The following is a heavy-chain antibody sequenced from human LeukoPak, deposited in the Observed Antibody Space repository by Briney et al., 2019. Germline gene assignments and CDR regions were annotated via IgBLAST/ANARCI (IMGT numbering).Heavy chain of an antibody. CDR1: GYTFTSYD. V-gene: IGHV1-8*01. CDR2: MNPNSGNT. Sequence: ASVKVSCKASGYTFTSYDINWVRQAPGQGLEWMGWMNPNSGNTGYAQKFQGRVTMTRNTSISTAYMELSSLRSEDTAVYYCARTVADSSSWYYYYGMDVWGQGTTVTVSS. J-gene: IGHJ6*02. D-gene: IGHD6-13*01. CDR3: ARTVADSSSWYYYYGMDV.